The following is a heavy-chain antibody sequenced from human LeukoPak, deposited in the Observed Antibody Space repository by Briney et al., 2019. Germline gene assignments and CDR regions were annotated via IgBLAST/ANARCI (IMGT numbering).Heavy chain of an antibody. V-gene: IGHV2-5*02. J-gene: IGHJ3*02. Sequence: SGPTLLNPTQTLTLTCTFSGFSLSTSGVGVGWIRQTPGKPLECLALIYWDDDKRYSPSLNSKLSITKDISKNQVVLTLTHMAPVDTATYFCAHRKYHFGDLTFDIWGQGTVVTVSS. CDR2: IYWDDDK. CDR3: AHRKYHFGDLTFDI. CDR1: GFSLSTSGVG. D-gene: IGHD3-16*01.